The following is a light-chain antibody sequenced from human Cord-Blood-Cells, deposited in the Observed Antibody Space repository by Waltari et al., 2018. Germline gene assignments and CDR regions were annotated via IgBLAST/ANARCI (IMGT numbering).Light chain of an antibody. V-gene: IGKV3-20*01. CDR2: GAS. J-gene: IGKJ1*01. CDR1: QSVSSSY. Sequence: EIVLTQSPGTLSLSPGERATLSCRASQSVSSSYLAWYQQKPGQAPRLLIYGASSRATGIPYRFSGSGSGTDFTLTISRLEPEDFAVYYCQQYGSSPPLTFGQGTKVEIK. CDR3: QQYGSSPPLT.